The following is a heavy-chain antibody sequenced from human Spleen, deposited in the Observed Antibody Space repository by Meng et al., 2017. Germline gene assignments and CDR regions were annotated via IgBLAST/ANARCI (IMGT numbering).Heavy chain of an antibody. Sequence: SETLSLTCTVSGGSISSSSYYWGWIRQPPGKGLEWIGRIYTSGSTNYNPSLKSRVTISVDTSKNQFSLKLSSVTAADTAVYYCARDKYGYSGYEWRGYYGMDVWGQGTTVTVSS. CDR1: GGSISSSSYY. J-gene: IGHJ6*02. D-gene: IGHD5-12*01. CDR2: IYTSGST. CDR3: ARDKYGYSGYEWRGYYGMDV. V-gene: IGHV4-39*07.